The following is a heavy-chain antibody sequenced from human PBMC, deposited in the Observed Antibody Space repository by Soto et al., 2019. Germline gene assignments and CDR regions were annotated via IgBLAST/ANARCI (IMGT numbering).Heavy chain of an antibody. CDR3: ASIAVAGTIDY. J-gene: IGHJ4*02. CDR1: GFTFSSYW. D-gene: IGHD6-19*01. CDR2: INSDGSST. Sequence: GGSLRLSCAASGFTFSSYWMHWVRQAPGKGLVWVSRINSDGSSTSYADSVKGRFTISRDNAKNTLYLQMNSLRAEDTAVYYCASIAVAGTIDYWGQGTLVTVSS. V-gene: IGHV3-74*01.